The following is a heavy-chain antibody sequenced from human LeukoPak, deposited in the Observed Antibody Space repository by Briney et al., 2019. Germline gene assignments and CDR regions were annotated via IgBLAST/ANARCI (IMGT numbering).Heavy chain of an antibody. V-gene: IGHV3-30*18. CDR1: GFTFSSYG. CDR2: ISYDGSNK. CDR3: AKDRSGAASY. J-gene: IGHJ4*02. D-gene: IGHD2-15*01. Sequence: QSGESLRLSCAASGFTFSSYGMHWVRQAPGKGLEWVAVISYDGSNKYYADSVKGRFTISRDNSKNTLYLQMNSLRAEDTAVYYCAKDRSGAASYWGQGTLVTVSS.